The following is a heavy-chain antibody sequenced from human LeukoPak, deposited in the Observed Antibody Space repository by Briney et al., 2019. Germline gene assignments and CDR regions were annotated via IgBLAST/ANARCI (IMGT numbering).Heavy chain of an antibody. D-gene: IGHD4-17*01. CDR3: ARGRDGVFDY. V-gene: IGHV4-30-2*01. Sequence: SETLSLTCAVYGGSFSGYSWSWIRQPPGKGLEWIGYIYHSGSTYYNPSLKSRVTISVDRSKNQFSLKLSSVTAADTAVYYCARGRDGVFDYWGQGTLVTVSS. CDR2: IYHSGST. CDR1: GGSFSGYS. J-gene: IGHJ4*02.